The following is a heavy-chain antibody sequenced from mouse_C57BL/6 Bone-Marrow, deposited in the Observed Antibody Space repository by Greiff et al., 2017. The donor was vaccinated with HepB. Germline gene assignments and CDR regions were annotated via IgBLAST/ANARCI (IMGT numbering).Heavy chain of an antibody. CDR1: GYAFSSYW. J-gene: IGHJ1*03. Sequence: VQLQQSGAELVKPGASVKISCKASGYAFSSYWMNWVKQRPGKGLEWIGQIYPGDGDTNYNGKFKGKATLTADKSSSTAYMQLSSLTSEDSAVYFCARPYYGSSPDWYFDVWGTGTTVTVSS. CDR3: ARPYYGSSPDWYFDV. D-gene: IGHD1-1*01. V-gene: IGHV1-80*01. CDR2: IYPGDGDT.